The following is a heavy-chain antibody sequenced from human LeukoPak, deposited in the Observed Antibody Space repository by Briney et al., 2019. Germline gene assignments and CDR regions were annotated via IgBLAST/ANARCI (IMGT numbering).Heavy chain of an antibody. CDR3: ARADGSGLFDY. V-gene: IGHV4-61*02. CDR2: IYTSGST. CDR1: GGSISSGSYY. Sequence: SETLSLTCTVSGGSISSGSYYWSWIRQPAGKGLEWIGRIYTSGSTNYNPSLKSRVTISVDTPKNQFSLKLSSVTAADTAVYYCARADGSGLFDYWGQGTLVTVSS. J-gene: IGHJ4*02. D-gene: IGHD3-10*01.